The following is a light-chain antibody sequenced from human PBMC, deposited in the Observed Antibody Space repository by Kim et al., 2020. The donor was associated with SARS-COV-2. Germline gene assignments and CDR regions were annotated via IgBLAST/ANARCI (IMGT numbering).Light chain of an antibody. Sequence: NFMLTQPPSVSESPGRTETISCTRSSGAIASFYVQWYQQRPGSAPTTVIYGANQRPSGVPDRFSASVAQSSGSASLTISGLKTEDEADYYCQSFDSSNLWVFGGGTKVTVL. CDR1: SGAIASFY. V-gene: IGLV6-57*03. CDR2: GAN. CDR3: QSFDSSNLWV. J-gene: IGLJ3*02.